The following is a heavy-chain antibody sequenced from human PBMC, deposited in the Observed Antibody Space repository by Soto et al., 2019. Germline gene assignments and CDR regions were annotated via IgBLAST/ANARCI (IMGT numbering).Heavy chain of an antibody. J-gene: IGHJ4*02. Sequence: GASVKVSCKASGYTFTSYGISWVRQAPGQGLEWMGWISAYNGNTNYAQKLQGRVTMTTDTSTSTAYMELRSLRSDDTAVYYCARAVGYSSSWYQVLYFDYWGQGTLVTVSS. V-gene: IGHV1-18*01. CDR2: ISAYNGNT. D-gene: IGHD6-13*01. CDR1: GYTFTSYG. CDR3: ARAVGYSSSWYQVLYFDY.